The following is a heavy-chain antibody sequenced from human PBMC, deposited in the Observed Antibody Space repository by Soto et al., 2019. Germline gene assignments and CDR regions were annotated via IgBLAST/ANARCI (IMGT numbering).Heavy chain of an antibody. CDR1: GDTFNFYT. V-gene: IGHV1-69*02. D-gene: IGHD3-10*01. Sequence: QVQLVQSGAEVKKPGSPVRVSCTASGDTFNFYTISWVRQVPGQGPEWMGRIIPMLGMSNYAQKFEGRVTSMADKSTSTVYMNLSGLTSEDTAVYYCATKYGSGSTHFDYWGQGTLVTVSS. CDR2: IIPMLGMS. J-gene: IGHJ4*02. CDR3: ATKYGSGSTHFDY.